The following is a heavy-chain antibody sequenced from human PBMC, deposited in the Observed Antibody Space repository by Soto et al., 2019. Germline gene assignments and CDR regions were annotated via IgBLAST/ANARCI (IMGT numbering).Heavy chain of an antibody. Sequence: GGSLRLSCVASGFSFRNYGMHWVRQAPGKGLEWVAVISYEEINNKNYADSVKGRFIISRDNSKNTLDLLLNTLRAEDTAVYYCAGVYYGGNSVNNYWGQGTPVTVSS. CDR1: GFSFRNYG. J-gene: IGHJ4*02. CDR3: AGVYYGGNSVNNY. V-gene: IGHV3-30*03. D-gene: IGHD2-8*01. CDR2: ISYEEINNK.